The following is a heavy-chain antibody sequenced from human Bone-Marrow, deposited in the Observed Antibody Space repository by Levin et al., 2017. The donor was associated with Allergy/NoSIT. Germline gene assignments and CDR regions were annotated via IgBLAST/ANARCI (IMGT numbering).Heavy chain of an antibody. D-gene: IGHD6-19*01. CDR1: GFTFHTYG. V-gene: IGHV3-33*01. J-gene: IGHJ3*02. CDR2: IWADGSVT. CDR3: VGDPPGSSFAFQI. Sequence: PGGSLRLSCAASGFTFHTYGMHWVRQAPGRGLEWVAFIWADGSVTNYAVAVKGRFTISRDNSKDSLFVEMNSLRAEDTAVYYCVGDPPGSSFAFQIWGQGTAVTVSS.